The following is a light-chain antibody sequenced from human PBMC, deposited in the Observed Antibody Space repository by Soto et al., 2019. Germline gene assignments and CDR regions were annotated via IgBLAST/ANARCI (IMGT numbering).Light chain of an antibody. J-gene: IGLJ1*01. Sequence: LTQPPSASGSPGQSVTISCTGTSSDVGGYNYVSWYQQHPGKAPKLMIYEVSKRPSGVPDRFSGSKSGNTASLTVSGLQAEDEADYYCSSYAGSNNPFVFGTGTKVTV. CDR2: EVS. V-gene: IGLV2-8*01. CDR1: SSDVGGYNY. CDR3: SSYAGSNNPFV.